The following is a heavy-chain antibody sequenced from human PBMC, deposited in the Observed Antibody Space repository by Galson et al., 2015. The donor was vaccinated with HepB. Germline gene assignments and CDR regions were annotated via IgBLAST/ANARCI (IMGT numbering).Heavy chain of an antibody. CDR1: GYTFTSYA. Sequence: SVKVSCKASGYTFTSYAMHWVRQAPGQRLEWMGWINAGNGNTKYSQKFQGRVTITRDTSASTAYMELSSLRSEDTAVYYCARMDAGYYDSSGYYYYYYGMDVWGQGTTVTVSS. CDR2: INAGNGNT. D-gene: IGHD3-22*01. J-gene: IGHJ6*02. V-gene: IGHV1-3*01. CDR3: ARMDAGYYDSSGYYYYYYGMDV.